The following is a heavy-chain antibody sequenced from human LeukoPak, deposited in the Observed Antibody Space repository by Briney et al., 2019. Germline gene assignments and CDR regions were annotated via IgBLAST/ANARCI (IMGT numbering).Heavy chain of an antibody. J-gene: IGHJ4*02. V-gene: IGHV3-74*01. D-gene: IGHD3-3*01. CDR3: VSDLFLGY. Sequence: PGGSLRLSCAASGLTFDKYAMNWVRQAPGKGLVWVSRINSDGSSTNYADSVKGRFTISRDNAKNTLYLQMNSLRAEDTAVYYCVSDLFLGYGGQGTLVTVSS. CDR2: INSDGSST. CDR1: GLTFDKYA.